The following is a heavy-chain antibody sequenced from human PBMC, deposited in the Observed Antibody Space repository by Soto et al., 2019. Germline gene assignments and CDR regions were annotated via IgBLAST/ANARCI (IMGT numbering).Heavy chain of an antibody. Sequence: QVQLVQSGAEVKKPGSSVKVSCKASGGTFSSYAISWVRQAPGQGLEWMGGIIPIFGTANYAQKFQGRVTITTTESTSTAYMERSSLRSEDTAVYYCAREGECSGGSCYSGFDYWGQGTLVTVSS. J-gene: IGHJ4*02. CDR1: GGTFSSYA. V-gene: IGHV1-69*01. CDR2: IIPIFGTA. CDR3: AREGECSGGSCYSGFDY. D-gene: IGHD2-15*01.